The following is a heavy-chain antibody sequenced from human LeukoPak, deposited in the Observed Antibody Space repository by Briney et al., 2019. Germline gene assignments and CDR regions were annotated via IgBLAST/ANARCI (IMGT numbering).Heavy chain of an antibody. J-gene: IGHJ3*02. CDR2: IYPGDSDT. CDR3: ARPTNGYDSSAAFDI. Sequence: GESLKISCKGSGYSFTSYWIGWVRQMPGKGLEWMGIIYPGDSDTRYSPSFQGQVTISADKSISTAYLQWSSLKVSDTAMYYRARPTNGYDSSAAFDIWGQGTMVTVSS. V-gene: IGHV5-51*01. D-gene: IGHD3-22*01. CDR1: GYSFTSYW.